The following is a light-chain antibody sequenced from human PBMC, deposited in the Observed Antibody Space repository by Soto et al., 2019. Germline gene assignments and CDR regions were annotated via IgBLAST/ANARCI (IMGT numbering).Light chain of an antibody. Sequence: AIQMTQSPSSLSASVGYRVTISCRASQGIRNALGWYQQKPGXAPKLLIYAASSLQSGVPSRFSGSASGTDFTLTISSLQPEDFATYYCLQDYRYPWTFGQGTKVDIK. CDR3: LQDYRYPWT. V-gene: IGKV1-6*01. CDR1: QGIRNA. J-gene: IGKJ1*01. CDR2: AAS.